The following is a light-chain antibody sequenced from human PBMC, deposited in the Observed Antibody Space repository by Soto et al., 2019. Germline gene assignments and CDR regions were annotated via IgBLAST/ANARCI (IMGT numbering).Light chain of an antibody. Sequence: EIVSTQSPGTLSLSPGERATLSCRASQSVSSSYLAWYQQKPGQAPRLLIYGASSRATGIPDRFSGSGSGTDFTLTISRLEPEDFAVYYCQQYGSSPQKFGQGTKV. V-gene: IGKV3-20*01. CDR1: QSVSSSY. CDR2: GAS. CDR3: QQYGSSPQK. J-gene: IGKJ1*01.